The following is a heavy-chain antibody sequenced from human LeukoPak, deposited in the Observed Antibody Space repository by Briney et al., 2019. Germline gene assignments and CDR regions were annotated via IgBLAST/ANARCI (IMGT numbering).Heavy chain of an antibody. Sequence: SETLSLTCTVSGGSISSHGYYWGWIRQSPGTGLEWIGTIYYNGEIYYNPSLKSRVTISVATPGNQFSLKLSSLTAADTAVYYCAGRTDPSIAGYFGYWGQGTLVAVSS. D-gene: IGHD1-26*01. CDR1: GGSISSHGYY. CDR2: IYYNGEI. V-gene: IGHV4-39*01. J-gene: IGHJ4*02. CDR3: AGRTDPSIAGYFGY.